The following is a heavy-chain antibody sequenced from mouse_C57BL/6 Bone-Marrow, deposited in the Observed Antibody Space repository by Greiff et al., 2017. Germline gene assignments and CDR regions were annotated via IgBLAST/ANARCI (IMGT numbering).Heavy chain of an antibody. CDR2: IYPRSGNT. CDR3: TRGERGGFAY. Sequence: QVQLQQSGAELARPGASVKLSCKASGYTFTSYGISWVKQRTGQGLEWIGEIYPRSGNTYYNEKFKGKATLTADKSSSTAYMELSSLTSEDSAVYLSTRGERGGFAYWGQGTLVTVSA. D-gene: IGHD2-13*01. J-gene: IGHJ3*01. CDR1: GYTFTSYG. V-gene: IGHV1-81*01.